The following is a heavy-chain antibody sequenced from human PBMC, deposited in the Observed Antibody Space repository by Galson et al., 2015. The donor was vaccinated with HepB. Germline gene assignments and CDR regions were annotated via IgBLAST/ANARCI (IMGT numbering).Heavy chain of an antibody. CDR1: GGSLTEYY. V-gene: IGHV4-34*01. J-gene: IGHJ4*02. CDR2: IDHIGRA. CDR3: ARPGDCSSTICSNYFEF. Sequence: ETLSLTCAVYGGSLTEYYWTWIRQSPGKGLEWIGDIDHIGRANYNPSLRSRVTISIDKSKNQFSLKLTSVTAADTAVYYCARPGDCSSTICSNYFEFWGQGTLVTVSS. D-gene: IGHD2-2*01.